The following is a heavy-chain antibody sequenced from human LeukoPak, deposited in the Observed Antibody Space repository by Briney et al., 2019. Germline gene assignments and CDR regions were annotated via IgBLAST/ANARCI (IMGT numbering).Heavy chain of an antibody. CDR2: IYHNGST. CDR1: GYSISSGYY. J-gene: IGHJ3*02. D-gene: IGHD2-15*01. V-gene: IGHV4-38-2*01. CDR3: ARLGFVVVVAAIGI. Sequence: PSETLSLTCAVSGYSISSGYYWGWIRQPPGKGLEWIGSIYHNGSTYYNPSLKSRVTISVDTSKNQFSLKLSSVTAADTAVYYCARLGFVVVVAAIGIWGQGTMVTVSS.